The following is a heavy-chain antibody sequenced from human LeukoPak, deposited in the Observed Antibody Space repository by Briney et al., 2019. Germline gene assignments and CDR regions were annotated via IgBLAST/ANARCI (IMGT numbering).Heavy chain of an antibody. CDR2: INHSGST. J-gene: IGHJ4*02. D-gene: IGHD1-26*01. CDR3: ARDSTTYRGSYLFDY. V-gene: IGHV4-34*01. Sequence: SETLSLTCAVYGGSFSGYYWSWIRQPPGKGLEWIGEINHSGSTNYNPSLKSRVTISVDTSKNQFSLKLSSVTAADTAVYYCARDSTTYRGSYLFDYWGQGTLVTVSS. CDR1: GGSFSGYY.